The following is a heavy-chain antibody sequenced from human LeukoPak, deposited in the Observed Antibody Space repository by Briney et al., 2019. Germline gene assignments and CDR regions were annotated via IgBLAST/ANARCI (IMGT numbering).Heavy chain of an antibody. Sequence: SSETLSLTCAVSGDSIRSDSWWIWVRQAPGKGLEWIGERYHDGRRTYNPSLRSRVSISLDESENQFSLELTSVTAADTAVYFCAREKGHLMEVDVWGQGTTVTVSS. CDR2: RYHDGRR. CDR3: AREKGHLMEVDV. D-gene: IGHD3-3*01. V-gene: IGHV4-4*02. CDR1: GDSIRSDSW. J-gene: IGHJ6*02.